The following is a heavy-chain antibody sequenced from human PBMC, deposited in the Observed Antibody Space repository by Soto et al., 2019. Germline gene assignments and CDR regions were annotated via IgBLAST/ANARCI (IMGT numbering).Heavy chain of an antibody. CDR3: ARAHSQTYYGSGFDI. CDR1: GGTFSSYT. CDR2: IIPILGIA. J-gene: IGHJ3*02. Sequence: ASVKVSCKASGGTFSSYTISWVRQAPGQGLEWMGRIIPILGIANYAQKFQGRVTITADKSTSTAYMELSSLRSEDTAVYYCARAHSQTYYGSGFDIWGQGTMVTVSS. D-gene: IGHD3-10*01. V-gene: IGHV1-69*02.